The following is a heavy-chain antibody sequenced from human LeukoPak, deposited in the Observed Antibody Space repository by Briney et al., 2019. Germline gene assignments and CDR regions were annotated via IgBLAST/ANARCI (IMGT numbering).Heavy chain of an antibody. V-gene: IGHV1-2*02. CDR2: INPNSGDT. CDR3: ARSNTSGYYPPTLRY. Sequence: ASVKVSCKASGYTFTDYYIHWVRQAPGQGLEWMGWINPNSGDTDFAQKFQGMVTMTRDTSISTAYMELSRLRPDDTAVFYCARSNTSGYYPPTLRYWGQGTLVAVSS. D-gene: IGHD3-22*01. J-gene: IGHJ4*02. CDR1: GYTFTDYY.